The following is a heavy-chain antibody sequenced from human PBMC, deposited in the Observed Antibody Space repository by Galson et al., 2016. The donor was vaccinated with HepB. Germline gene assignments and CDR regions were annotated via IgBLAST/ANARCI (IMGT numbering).Heavy chain of an antibody. CDR3: GRDLYHDYWSGSNGLDV. CDR2: IWHDGTNR. J-gene: IGHJ6*02. CDR1: GFMFPNYA. Sequence: SLRLSCAATGFMFPNYAMHWVRQAPGKGLEWVAVIWHDGTNRHYVDSVKGRFIISRDNSNNTLHLEMNSLRAEDTAIYFCGRDLYHDYWSGSNGLDVWGQGTAVTVSS. V-gene: IGHV3-33*01. D-gene: IGHD3-3*01.